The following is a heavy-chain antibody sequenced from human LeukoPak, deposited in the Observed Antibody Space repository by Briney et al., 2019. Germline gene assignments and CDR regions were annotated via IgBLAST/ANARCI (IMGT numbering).Heavy chain of an antibody. J-gene: IGHJ5*02. CDR1: GFTFSSYG. V-gene: IGHV3-30*02. CDR2: IRYDGSNK. Sequence: PGGSLRLSCAASGFTFSSYGMHWVRQAPGKGLEWVAFIRYDGSNKYYADSVKGRFTISRDNSKNTLYLQMNSLRAEDTAVYYCAKIPWGRIAAAGTSGWFDPWGQGTLVTVSS. CDR3: AKIPWGRIAAAGTSGWFDP. D-gene: IGHD6-13*01.